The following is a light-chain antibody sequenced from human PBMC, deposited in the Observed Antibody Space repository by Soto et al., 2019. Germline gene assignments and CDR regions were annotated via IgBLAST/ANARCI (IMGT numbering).Light chain of an antibody. CDR2: GAS. CDR3: QQRSDWPIT. J-gene: IGKJ5*01. CDR1: QSVARY. V-gene: IGKV3-11*01. Sequence: EIVLTQSPATLSLSPGERVTLSCRASQSVARYLAWYQQKPGQATSLLIYGASNRATGIPARFSGSGSGTDFTLTISSLEPEDFAVYYCQQRSDWPITFGKGTRLEIK.